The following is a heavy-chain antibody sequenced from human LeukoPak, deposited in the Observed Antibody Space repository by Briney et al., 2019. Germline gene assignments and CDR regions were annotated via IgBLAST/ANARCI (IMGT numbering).Heavy chain of an antibody. CDR3: ARDSYDYVWGSYRTLNS. CDR1: GYTFTSYG. J-gene: IGHJ5*02. Sequence: ASVKVSCKASGYTFTSYGITWVRQAPGQGLEWMGWISAYNGNTNYAQKVQGRVTTTTDTSTNTAYVELRSLRSDDTAVYYCARDSYDYVWGSYRTLNSWGQGTLVTVSS. CDR2: ISAYNGNT. D-gene: IGHD3-16*02. V-gene: IGHV1-18*01.